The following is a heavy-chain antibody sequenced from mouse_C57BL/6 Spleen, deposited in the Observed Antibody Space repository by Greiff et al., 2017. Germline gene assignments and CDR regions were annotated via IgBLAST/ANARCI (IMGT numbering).Heavy chain of an antibody. V-gene: IGHV1-15*01. CDR1: GYNFPDNK. D-gene: IGHD1-1*01. CDR2: IDPENGGT. CDR3: TRYDYGSSYVIFDY. J-gene: IGHJ2*01. Sequence: QVQLKQSGAELVRPGASVTLSCKASGYNFPDNKMHWGNRTPVHGLECIGEIDPENGGTASNQKFKGKAILTSDKSSSTAYMELRSQTSEDSAVYYCTRYDYGSSYVIFDYWGQGTTLTVSS.